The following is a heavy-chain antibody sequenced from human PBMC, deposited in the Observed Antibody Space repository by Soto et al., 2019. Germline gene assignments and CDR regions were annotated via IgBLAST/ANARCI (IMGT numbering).Heavy chain of an antibody. CDR3: AATPRY. J-gene: IGHJ4*02. D-gene: IGHD2-15*01. CDR1: GGSITSYY. Sequence: QVQLQESGPGLVKPSETLSLTCTVSGGSITSYYWNWIRQPPGKGLEWIGYIYSSGSTNYNPSLRGRVSMSLDTSKNQVSLNVTSVTAADTAVYCCAATPRYWGQGRLVTVSS. CDR2: IYSSGST. V-gene: IGHV4-59*01.